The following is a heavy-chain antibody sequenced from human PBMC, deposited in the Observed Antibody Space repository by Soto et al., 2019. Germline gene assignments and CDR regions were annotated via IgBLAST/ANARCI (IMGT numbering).Heavy chain of an antibody. CDR1: GYSFTSFG. CDR3: APGPAGVAAHVI. CDR2: VNAYNGNT. J-gene: IGHJ4*02. V-gene: IGHV1-18*01. D-gene: IGHD6-6*01. Sequence: QVQLVQSGGEVKKPGASVKVSCKASGYSFTSFGVNWVRQAPGQGLEWMGWVNAYNGNTNYAQKFQGRVTLTAETSTSTANMEVGSIRSNNTVVYYCAPGPAGVAAHVIWGQGTLVTVSS.